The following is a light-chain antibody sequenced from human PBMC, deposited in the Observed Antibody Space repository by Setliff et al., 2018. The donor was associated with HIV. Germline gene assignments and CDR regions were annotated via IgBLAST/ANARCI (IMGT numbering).Light chain of an antibody. CDR2: DVS. V-gene: IGLV2-11*01. CDR1: SSDVGGYNY. CDR3: CSYAGSYTVL. J-gene: IGLJ2*01. Sequence: ALTQPRSVSGSPGQSVTMSCIGTSSDVGGYNYVSWYQQHPGKAPKLMIYDVSKRPSGVPDRFSGSKSGNTAFLTISGLQGEDEADYYCCSYAGSYTVLFGGGTKVTVL.